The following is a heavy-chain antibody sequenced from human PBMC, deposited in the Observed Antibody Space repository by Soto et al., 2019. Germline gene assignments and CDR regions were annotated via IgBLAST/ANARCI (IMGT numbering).Heavy chain of an antibody. CDR3: AKAPIVVVDGTEFDY. J-gene: IGHJ4*02. Sequence: PGGSLRLSCAASGFTYSSYAMSWVRQAPGKGLEWVSAISGSGGSTYYADSVKGRFTISRDNSKNTLYLQMNSLRAEDTAVYYCAKAPIVVVDGTEFDYWGQGTLVTVSS. V-gene: IGHV3-23*01. CDR2: ISGSGGST. CDR1: GFTYSSYA. D-gene: IGHD2-15*01.